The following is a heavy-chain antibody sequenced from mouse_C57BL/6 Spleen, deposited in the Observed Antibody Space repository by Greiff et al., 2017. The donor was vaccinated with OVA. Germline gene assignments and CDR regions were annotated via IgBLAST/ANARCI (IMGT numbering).Heavy chain of an antibody. Sequence: DVQLVESGGDLVKPGGSLKLSCAASGFTFSSYGMSWVRQTPDKRLEWVATISSGGSYTYYPDSVKGRFTISRDNAKNTLYLQMSSLKSEDTAMYYCAKIYYANYWGQGTTLTVSS. CDR1: GFTFSSYG. CDR3: AKIYYANY. CDR2: ISSGGSYT. J-gene: IGHJ2*01. V-gene: IGHV5-6*01. D-gene: IGHD1-1*01.